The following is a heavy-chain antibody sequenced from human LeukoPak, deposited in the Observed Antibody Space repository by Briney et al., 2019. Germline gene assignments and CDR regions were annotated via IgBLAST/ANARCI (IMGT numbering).Heavy chain of an antibody. D-gene: IGHD3-22*01. V-gene: IGHV4-30-4*01. CDR2: IYYTGST. CDR3: ARDNYDSSGYYEHALDL. Sequence: SETLSLTCTVSGGSISSGDYYWTWIRQPPGKGLESIAYIYYTGSTYYNPSLKSRVTISVDTSKNQFSLKMTSLTAADTAVYYCARDNYDSSGYYEHALDLWGQGTMVTVSS. CDR1: GGSISSGDYY. J-gene: IGHJ3*01.